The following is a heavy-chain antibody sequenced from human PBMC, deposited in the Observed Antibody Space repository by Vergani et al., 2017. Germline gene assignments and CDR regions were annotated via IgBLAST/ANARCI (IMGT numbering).Heavy chain of an antibody. CDR1: GFTFSSYW. CDR2: IKQDGSEK. V-gene: IGHV3-7*01. D-gene: IGHD6-13*01. CDR3: ARGGLKGSSWGDYYYYYGMDV. J-gene: IGHJ6*02. Sequence: EVQLVESGGGLVQPGGSLRLSCAASGFTFSSYWMSWVRQAPGKGLEWVANIKQDGSEKYYVDSVKGRFTISRDNAKNSLYLQMNSLRAEDTAVYYCARGGLKGSSWGDYYYYYGMDVWGQGTTVTVSS.